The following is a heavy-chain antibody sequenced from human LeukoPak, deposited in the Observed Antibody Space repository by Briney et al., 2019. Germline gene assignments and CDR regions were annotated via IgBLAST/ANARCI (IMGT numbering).Heavy chain of an antibody. Sequence: GGSLRLSCAASGFTFSSYEMNWVRQAPGKGLEWVSYISSSSSTIYYADSVKGRFTISRDNAKNSLYLQMNSLRAEDTAVYYCAREEEGCDYWGQGTLVTVSS. CDR3: AREEEGCDY. CDR2: ISSSSSTI. J-gene: IGHJ4*02. V-gene: IGHV3-48*01. CDR1: GFTFSSYE.